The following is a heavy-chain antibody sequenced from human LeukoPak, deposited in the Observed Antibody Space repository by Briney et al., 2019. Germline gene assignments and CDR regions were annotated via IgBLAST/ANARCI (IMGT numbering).Heavy chain of an antibody. V-gene: IGHV4-59*01. Sequence: PSETLSLSCTVSGGSISSNYWSWIRQPPGMGLEWIGFVYYTGSTKYNPSLKSRVTISVDTSKNQFSLKLNSVTAADTAVYYCARCSHYYDVFDIWGQGTMVTVSS. D-gene: IGHD3-10*01. CDR3: ARCSHYYDVFDI. J-gene: IGHJ3*02. CDR1: GGSISSNY. CDR2: VYYTGST.